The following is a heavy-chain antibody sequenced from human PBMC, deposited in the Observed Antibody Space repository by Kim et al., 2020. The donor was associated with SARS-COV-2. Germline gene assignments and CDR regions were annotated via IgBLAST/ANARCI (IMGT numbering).Heavy chain of an antibody. CDR3: ARDRQGRITMVRGVRNWFDP. Sequence: SETLSLTCTVSGGSISSGSYYWSWIRQPAGKGLEWIGRIYTSGSTNYNPSLKSRVTISVDTSKNQFSLKLSSVTAADTAVYYCARDRQGRITMVRGVRNWFDPWGQGTLVTVSS. V-gene: IGHV4-61*02. CDR2: IYTSGST. J-gene: IGHJ5*02. CDR1: GGSISSGSYY. D-gene: IGHD3-10*01.